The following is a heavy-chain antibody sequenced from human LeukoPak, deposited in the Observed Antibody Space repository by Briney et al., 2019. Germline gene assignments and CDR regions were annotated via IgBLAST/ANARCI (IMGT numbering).Heavy chain of an antibody. D-gene: IGHD6-13*01. CDR3: ARGNRLYTSSWSSLAFDI. V-gene: IGHV1-8*02. Sequence: ASVKVSCKASGYTFTSYGINWVRQATGQGLEWMGWINPISGYTGYAQNFQGRVTMTGDTSKSTAYMEVSGLKSEDAAVYYCARGNRLYTSSWSSLAFDIWGQGTMVTVSS. J-gene: IGHJ3*02. CDR1: GYTFTSYG. CDR2: INPISGYT.